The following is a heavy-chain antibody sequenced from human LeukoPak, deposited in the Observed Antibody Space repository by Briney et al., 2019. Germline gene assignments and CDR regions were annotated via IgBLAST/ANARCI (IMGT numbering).Heavy chain of an antibody. CDR3: AKEMAHSPHSSGTYWSDGGVGLDY. J-gene: IGHJ4*02. CDR1: GFILSSYS. V-gene: IGHV3-48*01. Sequence: PGGSLRLSCAASGFILSSYSMNWVRQAPGKGLEWVSYISSSSSTIYYADSVKGRFTISRDNSKNTLYLQMNSLGAEDTAVYYRAKEMAHSPHSSGTYWSDGGVGLDYWGQGTLVTVSS. D-gene: IGHD3-10*01. CDR2: ISSSSSTI.